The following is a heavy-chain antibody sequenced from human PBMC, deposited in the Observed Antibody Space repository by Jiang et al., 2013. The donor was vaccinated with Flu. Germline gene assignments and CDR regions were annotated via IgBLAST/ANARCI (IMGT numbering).Heavy chain of an antibody. D-gene: IGHD6-19*01. CDR1: GYTFTSYA. V-gene: IGHV1-3*01. CDR3: ARNPGRSGWYGSDY. CDR2: INAGNGNT. J-gene: IGHJ4*02. Sequence: GAEVKKPGASVKVSCKASGYTFTSYAMHWVRQAPGQRLEWMGWINAGNGNTKYSQKFQGRVTITRDTSASTAYMELSSLRSEDTAVYYCARNPGRSGWYGSDYWGQGPWSPSPQ.